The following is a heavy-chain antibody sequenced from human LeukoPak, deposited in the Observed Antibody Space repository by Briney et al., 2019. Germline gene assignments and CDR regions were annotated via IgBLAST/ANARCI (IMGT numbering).Heavy chain of an antibody. J-gene: IGHJ4*02. CDR2: IYTSGST. CDR1: GGSISSYY. D-gene: IGHD3-10*01. CDR3: ARHFARGLGGPFDY. Sequence: PSETLSLTCTVSGGSISSYYWSWIRQPPGKGLEWIGYIYTSGSTNYNPSLMSRVTISVDTSKNQFSLKLSSVTAADTAVYYCARHFARGLGGPFDYWGQGTLVTVSS. V-gene: IGHV4-4*09.